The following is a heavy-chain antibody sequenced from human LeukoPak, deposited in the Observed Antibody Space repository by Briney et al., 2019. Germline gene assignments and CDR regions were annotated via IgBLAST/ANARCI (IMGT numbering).Heavy chain of an antibody. D-gene: IGHD3-10*01. CDR1: GGSISSYY. V-gene: IGHV4-4*07. J-gene: IGHJ4*02. CDR3: ARDDMVPGVMSVADY. Sequence: SETLSLTCTVSGGSISSYYWSWIRQPAGKGLEWIGRIYTSGSTNYNPSLKSRVTMSVDTSKNQFSLKLSSVTAADTAVYYCARDDMVPGVMSVADYWGQGTQVTVSS. CDR2: IYTSGST.